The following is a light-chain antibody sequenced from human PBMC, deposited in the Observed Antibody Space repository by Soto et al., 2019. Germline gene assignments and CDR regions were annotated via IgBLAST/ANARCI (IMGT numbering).Light chain of an antibody. CDR2: AAS. J-gene: IGKJ4*01. V-gene: IGKV1-39*01. CDR1: QSISSY. CDR3: QQSYSTPPEPT. Sequence: DIQMTQSPSSLSASVGDRVTITCRASQSISSYLNWYQQKPGKAPKLLIYAASSLQSGVPSRSSGSRSGTDFTLTISSLQPEDFATYYCQQSYSTPPEPTFGGGTKVEIK.